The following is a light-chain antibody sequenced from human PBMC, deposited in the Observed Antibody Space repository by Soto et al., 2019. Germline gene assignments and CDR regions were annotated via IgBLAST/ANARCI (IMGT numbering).Light chain of an antibody. V-gene: IGLV1-51*01. CDR1: STNIGDNY. J-gene: IGLJ1*01. CDR3: GTWDDSLVSYV. CDR2: DND. Sequence: QAVLTQPPSVSAAPGQRVIISCSGSSTNIGDNYVSWYQHLPGTAPKLVVYDNDRQPSALPGRFSCSKSGTSATLVITGLQKGADDDYYCGTWDDSLVSYVFGAGTKLTVL.